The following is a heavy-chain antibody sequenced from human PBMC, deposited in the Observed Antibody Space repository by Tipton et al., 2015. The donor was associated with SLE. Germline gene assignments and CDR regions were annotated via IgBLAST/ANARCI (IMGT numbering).Heavy chain of an antibody. V-gene: IGHV3-23*01. D-gene: IGHD4-17*01. CDR3: AKDDSGANSLDY. Sequence: SLRLSCAASGLRFSNFGMRWVRQAPGKGLECVAIISGSGATTNYAESVKGRFTISRDNSKNTLYLQMSSLRVDDTAVYYCAKDDSGANSLDYWGQGTLVTVSS. CDR1: GLRFSNFG. J-gene: IGHJ4*02. CDR2: ISGSGATT.